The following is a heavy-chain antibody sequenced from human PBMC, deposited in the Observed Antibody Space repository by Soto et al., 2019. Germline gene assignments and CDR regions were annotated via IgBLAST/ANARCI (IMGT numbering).Heavy chain of an antibody. V-gene: IGHV4-34*01. CDR1: GGSFSGYY. J-gene: IGHJ5*02. CDR2: IDHSGST. CDR3: GRTANWFDP. Sequence: LSLTCAVYGGSFSGYYWSWIRQPPGKGLEWIGEIDHSGSTNYNPSLKSRVTISVDTSKNQFSLKLTSVTAADTAVYFCGRTANWFDPWGQGTLVTVSS.